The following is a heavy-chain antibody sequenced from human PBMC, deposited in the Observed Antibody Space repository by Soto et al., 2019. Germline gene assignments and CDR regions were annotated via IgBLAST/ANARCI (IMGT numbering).Heavy chain of an antibody. CDR3: AQTNYDFWSGYGAPRQNWFDP. D-gene: IGHD3-3*01. Sequence: SETQSLTCTVSGGSISSYDWSWIRQPPGKGLEWIGYIYYSGSTNYNPSLKSRVTISVDTSKNQFSLKLSSVTAADTAVYYCAQTNYDFWSGYGAPRQNWFDPWGQGTLVTSPQ. J-gene: IGHJ5*02. V-gene: IGHV4-59*01. CDR2: IYYSGST. CDR1: GGSISSYD.